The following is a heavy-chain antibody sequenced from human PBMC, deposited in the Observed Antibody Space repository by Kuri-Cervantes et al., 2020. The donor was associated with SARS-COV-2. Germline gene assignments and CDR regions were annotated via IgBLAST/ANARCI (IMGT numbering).Heavy chain of an antibody. CDR2: IDPSDSYT. CDR3: AGFGESTPYYYGMDV. Sequence: GGSLRLSCKGSGYSFTSYWISWVRRMPGKGLEWMGRIDPSDSYTNYSPSFQGHVTTSADKSISTAYLQWSSLKASDTAMYYCAGFGESTPYYYGMDVWGQGTTVTVSS. J-gene: IGHJ6*02. V-gene: IGHV5-10-1*01. D-gene: IGHD3-10*01. CDR1: GYSFTSYW.